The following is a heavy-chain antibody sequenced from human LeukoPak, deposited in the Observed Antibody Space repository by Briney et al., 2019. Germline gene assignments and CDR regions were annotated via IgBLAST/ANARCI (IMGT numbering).Heavy chain of an antibody. V-gene: IGHV3-23*01. CDR1: GFTFNTYA. CDR2: TCGSGGCT. J-gene: IGHJ4*02. Sequence: GGSLRLSCEASGFTFNTYAVSWVRQAPGKGLEWVSGTCGSGGCTYYADSVKGRFTISRDNSKNTVYLQMNSLTADDTAVYYCAKTTVGYSSGRYPGWPADCWGQGTLVTVSS. D-gene: IGHD6-19*01. CDR3: AKTTVGYSSGRYPGWPADC.